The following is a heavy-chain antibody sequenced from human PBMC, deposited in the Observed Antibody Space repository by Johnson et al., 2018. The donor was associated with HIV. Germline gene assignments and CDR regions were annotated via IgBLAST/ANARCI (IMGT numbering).Heavy chain of an antibody. CDR1: GFTVSSNY. V-gene: IGHV3-66*01. J-gene: IGHJ3*02. D-gene: IGHD6-6*01. CDR3: ARDGYSSSSFGAFDI. Sequence: MLLVESGGGLVQPGGSLRLSCAASGFTVSSNYTSWVRQAPGKGLEWVSVIYSGGSTYYADSVKGRFTISRDNSKNTLYLQMNSLRAEDTAVYYCARDGYSSSSFGAFDIWGQGTMVTVSS. CDR2: IYSGGST.